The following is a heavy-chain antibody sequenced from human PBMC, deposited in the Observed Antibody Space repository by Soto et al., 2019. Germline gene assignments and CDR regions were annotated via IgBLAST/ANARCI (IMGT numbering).Heavy chain of an antibody. CDR1: GFTFSSYG. J-gene: IGHJ4*02. CDR3: AKFWSTPMPLYYFDY. V-gene: IGHV3-30*18. D-gene: IGHD3-3*01. CDR2: ISYDGSNK. Sequence: PGGTLRLSCAASGFTFSSYGMHWVRQAPGKGLEWVAVISYDGSNKYYADSVKGRFTISRVNSKNTLYLQMNSLRAEDTAVYYCAKFWSTPMPLYYFDYWGQGTLVTVSS.